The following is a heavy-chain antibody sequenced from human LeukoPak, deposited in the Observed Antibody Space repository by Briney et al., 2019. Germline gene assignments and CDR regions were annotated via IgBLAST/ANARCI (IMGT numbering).Heavy chain of an antibody. CDR1: GFIFSLYT. J-gene: IGHJ4*02. V-gene: IGHV3-30*01. CDR3: ARVGTHYDFWSGIDS. D-gene: IGHD3-3*01. Sequence: GRSLRLSCAASGFIFSLYTMHWVRQTPGKGLEWVAVISSDGSNIYYADSVKGRFIISRDNSNNTVYVQMNSLSPEDTAIYYCARVGTHYDFWSGIDSWGQGTLVTVSS. CDR2: ISSDGSNI.